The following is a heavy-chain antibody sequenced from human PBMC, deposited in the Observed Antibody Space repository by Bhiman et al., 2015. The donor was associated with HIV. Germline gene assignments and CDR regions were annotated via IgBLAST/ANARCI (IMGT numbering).Heavy chain of an antibody. CDR3: ARDPTGYWYFDL. Sequence: EVQLVESGGNLVQPGRSLRLSCAASGFSFDDYALHWVRQAPGKGLEWVSGISWKSGSIGYADSVKGRFTISRDNSKNTLFLQMNSLRAEDTAVYYCARDPTGYWYFDLWGLAPWSLSPQ. V-gene: IGHV3-9*01. D-gene: IGHD2-8*02. J-gene: IGHJ2*01. CDR2: ISWKSGSI. CDR1: GFSFDDYA.